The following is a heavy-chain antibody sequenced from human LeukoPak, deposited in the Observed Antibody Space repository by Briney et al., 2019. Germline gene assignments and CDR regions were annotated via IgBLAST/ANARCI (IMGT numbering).Heavy chain of an antibody. J-gene: IGHJ5*02. Sequence: GASVKVSCKASGGTFSSYAISWVRQAPGQGLEWMGGIIPIFGTANYAQKFQGRVTITTDESTSTAYMELSSLRSEDTAVYYCARVLYDFWSGYLAPWGQGTLVTVSS. V-gene: IGHV1-69*05. CDR3: ARVLYDFWSGYLAP. D-gene: IGHD3-3*01. CDR1: GGTFSSYA. CDR2: IIPIFGTA.